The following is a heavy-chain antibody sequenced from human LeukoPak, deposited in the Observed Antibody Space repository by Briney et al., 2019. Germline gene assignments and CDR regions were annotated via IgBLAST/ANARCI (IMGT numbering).Heavy chain of an antibody. CDR2: INPNSGGT. J-gene: IGHJ4*02. Sequence: ASVKVSCKASGYTFTGYYMHWVRQAPGQGLEWMGRINPNSGGTNYAQKFQGRVTMTRDTSISTAYMELSRLRSDDTAVYYCARDGYAGSSWYGYWGQGTLVTVSS. CDR1: GYTFTGYY. CDR3: ARDGYAGSSWYGY. V-gene: IGHV1-2*06. D-gene: IGHD6-13*01.